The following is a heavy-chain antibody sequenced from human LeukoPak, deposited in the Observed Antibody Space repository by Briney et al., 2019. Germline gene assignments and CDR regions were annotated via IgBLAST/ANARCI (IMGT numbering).Heavy chain of an antibody. J-gene: IGHJ4*02. CDR2: IYYSGST. V-gene: IGHV4-59*04. CDR3: ARHEGLLWFGDATWTSDY. Sequence: SETLSLTSTVPGGSIIPDNWSWIRQPPGKGLERSGSIYYSGSTSYNPSIKSRVTISAATSKTQFSLQLSSVSAADTAVYYCARHEGLLWFGDATWTSDYWGQGTLVTVSS. CDR1: GGSIIPDN. D-gene: IGHD3-10*01.